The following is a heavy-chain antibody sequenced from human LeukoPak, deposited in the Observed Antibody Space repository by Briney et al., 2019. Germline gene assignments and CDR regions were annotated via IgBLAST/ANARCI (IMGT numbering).Heavy chain of an antibody. V-gene: IGHV4-39*01. CDR1: GGSISSSSYY. CDR2: INHSGST. CDR3: ARYYDSSGYSYYFDY. J-gene: IGHJ4*02. Sequence: PSETLSLTCTVSGGSISSSSYYWGWIRQPPGKGLEWIGEINHSGSTNYNPSLKSRVTISVDTSKNQFSLKLSSVTAADTAVYYCARYYDSSGYSYYFDYWGQGTLVTVSS. D-gene: IGHD3-22*01.